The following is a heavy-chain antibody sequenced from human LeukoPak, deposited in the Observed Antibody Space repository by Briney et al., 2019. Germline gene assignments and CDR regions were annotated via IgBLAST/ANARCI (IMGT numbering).Heavy chain of an antibody. CDR3: ARLSRAVVPAAITGKDYYGMDV. CDR2: IYPGDSDT. Sequence: GESLKISCKGSGYSFTSYWIGWVRQMPGKGLEWMGIIYPGDSDTRCSPSFQGQVTISADKSISTAYLQWSSLKASDTAMYYCARLSRAVVPAAITGKDYYGMDVWGKGTTVTVSS. D-gene: IGHD2-2*02. J-gene: IGHJ6*04. V-gene: IGHV5-51*01. CDR1: GYSFTSYW.